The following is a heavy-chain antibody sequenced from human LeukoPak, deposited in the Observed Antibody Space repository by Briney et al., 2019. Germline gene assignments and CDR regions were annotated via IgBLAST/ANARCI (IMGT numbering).Heavy chain of an antibody. CDR1: GFTFSSYW. V-gene: IGHV3-7*01. CDR2: IKQDGSKK. Sequence: PGGSLRLSCVASGFTFSSYWMSWVRQAPGKGLEWVANIKQDGSKKYYVDSVKGRFTISRDNSKNSLYLQMNSLRAEDTAVYYCARLSGSYWGWFDPWGQGTLVTVSS. D-gene: IGHD1-26*01. J-gene: IGHJ5*02. CDR3: ARLSGSYWGWFDP.